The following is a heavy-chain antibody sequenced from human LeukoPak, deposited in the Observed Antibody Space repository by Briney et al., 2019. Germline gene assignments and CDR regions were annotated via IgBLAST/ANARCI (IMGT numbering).Heavy chain of an antibody. V-gene: IGHV3-30*03. CDR2: ISDDGSNK. Sequence: GRSLRLSCVASGFTFRSYGIHRVRQAPGKGLEWAALISDDGSNKDYADSVKGRFTISRDNSKNTVYLQMNSLRPEDTAVYYCARDTYDILTGYYKWAFDIWGQGTMVTVSS. D-gene: IGHD3-9*01. CDR3: ARDTYDILTGYYKWAFDI. J-gene: IGHJ3*02. CDR1: GFTFRSYG.